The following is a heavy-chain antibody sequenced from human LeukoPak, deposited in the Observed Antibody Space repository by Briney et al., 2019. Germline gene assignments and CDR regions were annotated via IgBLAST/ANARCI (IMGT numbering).Heavy chain of an antibody. CDR1: GFTFSSYT. J-gene: IGHJ4*02. V-gene: IGHV3-15*01. CDR3: TTDRWELLPYYFDY. Sequence: GSLRLSCAASGFTFSSYTMSWVRQAPGKGLEWVGRIKSKTDGGTTDYAAPVKGRFTISRDDSKNTLYLQMNSLKTEDTAVYYCTTDRWELLPYYFDYWGQGTLVTVSS. CDR2: IKSKTDGGTT. D-gene: IGHD1-26*01.